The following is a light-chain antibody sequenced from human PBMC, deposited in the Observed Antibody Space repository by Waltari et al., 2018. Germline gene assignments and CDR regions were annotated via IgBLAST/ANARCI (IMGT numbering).Light chain of an antibody. CDR3: QHYVRLPVT. V-gene: IGKV3-20*01. CDR2: GAS. J-gene: IGKJ1*01. Sequence: DILLTQSPGTLSLPPGDRATLSCRASQRVGRSLTWYQRKPGQAPRLLIYGASSRATGIPDRFSGSGSETDFTLTISRLEPDDFALYYCQHYVRLPVTFGQGTKVDIK. CDR1: QRVGRS.